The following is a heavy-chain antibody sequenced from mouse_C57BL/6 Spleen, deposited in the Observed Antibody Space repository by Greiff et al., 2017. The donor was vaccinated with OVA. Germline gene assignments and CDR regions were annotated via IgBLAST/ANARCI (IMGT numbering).Heavy chain of an antibody. D-gene: IGHD2-10*02. V-gene: IGHV1-50*01. J-gene: IGHJ2*01. CDR3: ARRGYGNYVRGFDY. CDR2: IDPSDSYT. Sequence: VQLQQPGAELVKPGASVKLSCKASGYTFTSYWMQWVKQRPGQGLEWIGEIDPSDSYTHYNQKFKGKATLTVDTSSSTAYMQLSSLTSEDSAVYYWARRGYGNYVRGFDYCGQGTTLTVSS. CDR1: GYTFTSYW.